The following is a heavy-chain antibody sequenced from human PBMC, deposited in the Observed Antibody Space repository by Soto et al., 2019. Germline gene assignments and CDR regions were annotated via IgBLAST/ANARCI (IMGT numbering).Heavy chain of an antibody. J-gene: IGHJ4*02. CDR1: GFSLSTTAMG. Sequence: QITLKESGPMLVKPTQTLTLTCTFSGFSLSTTAMGVAWIRQPPGKALEWLALIYWNGDRRYSPSLKSRLTITTDTSKNQVVLTMTNMDPVDTATYYCARRDNFDYWGQGTLVTVSS. CDR2: IYWNGDR. D-gene: IGHD2-15*01. V-gene: IGHV2-5*01. CDR3: ARRDNFDY.